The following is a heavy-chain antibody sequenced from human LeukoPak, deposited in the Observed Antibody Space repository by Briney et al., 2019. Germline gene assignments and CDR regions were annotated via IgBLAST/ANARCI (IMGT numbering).Heavy chain of an antibody. V-gene: IGHV1-2*02. D-gene: IGHD4-23*01. J-gene: IGHJ4*02. CDR1: GYTFTGYY. CDR2: INPNSGDT. CDR3: ARDLYGGNSFDY. Sequence: ASVKVSCKASGYTFTGYYMHWVRQAHGQGLEWMGWINPNSGDTNYAQKFQGRVTMTRDTSTSTAYMELSRLRSDDTAVYYCARDLYGGNSFDYWGQGTLVTVSS.